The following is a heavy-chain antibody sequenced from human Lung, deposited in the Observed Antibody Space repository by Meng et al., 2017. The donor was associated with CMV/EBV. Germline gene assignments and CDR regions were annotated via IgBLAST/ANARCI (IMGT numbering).Heavy chain of an antibody. CDR2: ISSSSYI. Sequence: GESLKISCAASGFTFSSYSMNWVRQAPGKGLEWVSSISSSSYIYYADSVKGRFTISRDNAKNSLYLQMNSLRAEDTAVYYCAREDYGDYGLDYWGQGTLVTVSS. J-gene: IGHJ4*02. CDR3: AREDYGDYGLDY. V-gene: IGHV3-21*01. CDR1: GFTFSSYS. D-gene: IGHD4-17*01.